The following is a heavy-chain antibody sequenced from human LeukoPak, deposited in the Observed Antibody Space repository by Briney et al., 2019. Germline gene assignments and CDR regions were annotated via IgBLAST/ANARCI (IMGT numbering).Heavy chain of an antibody. Sequence: SETLSLTCTVSGGSISSYYWSWIRQPPGKGLEWIGYIYTSGSTNYNPSLKSRVTISVDTSKNQFSLKLSSVTAADTAVYYCARTTWIQLWLAYYYYGMDVWGQGTTVTVSS. CDR1: GGSISSYY. CDR2: IYTSGST. CDR3: ARTTWIQLWLAYYYYGMDV. V-gene: IGHV4-4*09. J-gene: IGHJ6*02. D-gene: IGHD5-18*01.